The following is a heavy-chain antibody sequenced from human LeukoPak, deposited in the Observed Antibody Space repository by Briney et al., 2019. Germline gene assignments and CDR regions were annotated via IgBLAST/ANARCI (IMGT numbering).Heavy chain of an antibody. D-gene: IGHD2-2*01. Sequence: ASVKVSCKASGYTFTSYYMHWVRQAPGQGLEWMGIINPSGGSTSYAQKFQGRVTMTRDTSTSTAYMELSSLRSEDTAVYYCARGDIVVVPAAPNWFDPWGQGTLVTVSS. V-gene: IGHV1-46*01. CDR3: ARGDIVVVPAAPNWFDP. CDR1: GYTFTSYY. J-gene: IGHJ5*02. CDR2: INPSGGST.